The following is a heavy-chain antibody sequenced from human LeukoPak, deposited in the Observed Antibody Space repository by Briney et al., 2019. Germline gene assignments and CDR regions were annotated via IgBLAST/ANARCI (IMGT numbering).Heavy chain of an antibody. J-gene: IGHJ4*02. CDR1: GFTFSSYS. CDR3: ARVSGWGRNY. V-gene: IGHV3-48*01. D-gene: IGHD6-19*01. Sequence: GGSLRLSCAASGFTFSSYSMNWVRQAPGKGLEWVSYISSSSSTIYYADSVKGRFTISRDNAKNSLYLQMNSLRAEDTAVYYCARVSGWGRNYWGQGTLVTVSS. CDR2: ISSSSSTI.